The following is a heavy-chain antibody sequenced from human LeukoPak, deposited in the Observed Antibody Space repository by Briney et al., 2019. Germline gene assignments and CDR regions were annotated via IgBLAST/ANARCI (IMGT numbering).Heavy chain of an antibody. V-gene: IGHV4-59*02. CDR3: AATSGFCTGGRCYLLDS. D-gene: IGHD2-15*01. Sequence: SETLSLTCIVSGDSVSGYYWNWIRQPPGKGLEWIGYTHHSGNTLYNPSLKSRVTTSVDTSKNQFSLSLSSVTAADTAVYYCAATSGFCTGGRCYLLDSWGQGTLVSVSS. J-gene: IGHJ4*02. CDR2: THHSGNT. CDR1: GDSVSGYY.